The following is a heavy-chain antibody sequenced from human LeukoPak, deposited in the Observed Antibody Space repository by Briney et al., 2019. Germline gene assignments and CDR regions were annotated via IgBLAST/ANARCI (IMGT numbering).Heavy chain of an antibody. CDR2: IYYSGST. Sequence: SETLSLTCTVSGGSISSSSYYWDWIRQPPGKGLEWIGSIYYSGSTYYNPSLKSRVTISVDTSKNQFSLKLSSVTAADTAVYYCARDPMIVVVTEGADYMDVWGKGTTVTVSS. J-gene: IGHJ6*03. V-gene: IGHV4-39*07. D-gene: IGHD3-22*01. CDR3: ARDPMIVVVTEGADYMDV. CDR1: GGSISSSSYY.